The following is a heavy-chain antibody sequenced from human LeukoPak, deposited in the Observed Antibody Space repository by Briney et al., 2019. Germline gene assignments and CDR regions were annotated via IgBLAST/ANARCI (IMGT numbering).Heavy chain of an antibody. Sequence: PGGSLRLSCAASGFTFSSYAMHWVRQAPGKGLEYVSAISSNGGSTYYANSVKGRFTISRDNSKNTLYLQMGSLRAEDMAVYYCARIYDFWSPTRNAFDIWGQGQWSPSLQ. CDR1: GFTFSSYA. J-gene: IGHJ3*02. CDR2: ISSNGGST. CDR3: ARIYDFWSPTRNAFDI. V-gene: IGHV3-64*01. D-gene: IGHD3-3*01.